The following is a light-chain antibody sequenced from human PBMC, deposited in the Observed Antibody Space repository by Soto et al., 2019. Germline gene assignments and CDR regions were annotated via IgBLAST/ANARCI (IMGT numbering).Light chain of an antibody. CDR2: GAS. J-gene: IGKJ4*01. Sequence: EIVMTQSPATLSVSPGERATLSCRASQSINNNLAWYQQKPGQGPRLLIYGASSRATGIPARFSGSGSGTGFPLPISSLQSEDFAIYYCQQYNNWPLTFGGGTKVEIK. CDR3: QQYNNWPLT. CDR1: QSINNN. V-gene: IGKV3-15*01.